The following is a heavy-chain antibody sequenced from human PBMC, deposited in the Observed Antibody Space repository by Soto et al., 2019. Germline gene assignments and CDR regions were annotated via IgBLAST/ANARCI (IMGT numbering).Heavy chain of an antibody. Sequence: QVQLVQSGAEVKKPGASVKVSCKASGYTFTNYDINWVRQAPGQGLEWMGWMNPNNGNTGYAQKFQGRVTMTRNTSISTAYMELSSLTSEDTAVHYCARMDLYDSGGYNWFDPWGQGTLATVFS. V-gene: IGHV1-8*01. CDR3: ARMDLYDSGGYNWFDP. CDR1: GYTFTNYD. D-gene: IGHD3-10*01. J-gene: IGHJ5*02. CDR2: MNPNNGNT.